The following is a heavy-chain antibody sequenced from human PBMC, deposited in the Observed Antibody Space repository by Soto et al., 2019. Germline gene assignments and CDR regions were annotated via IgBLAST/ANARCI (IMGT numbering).Heavy chain of an antibody. CDR3: ARGPLYCTNGVCYKNYYYYGMDV. D-gene: IGHD2-8*01. CDR1: GYTFTGYY. Sequence: ASVKVSCKASGYTFTGYYMHWVRQAPGQGLEWMGWINPNSGGTNYAQKFQGWVTMTRDTSISTAYMELSRLGSDDTAVYYCARGPLYCTNGVCYKNYYYYGMDVWGQGTTVTVSS. V-gene: IGHV1-2*04. J-gene: IGHJ6*02. CDR2: INPNSGGT.